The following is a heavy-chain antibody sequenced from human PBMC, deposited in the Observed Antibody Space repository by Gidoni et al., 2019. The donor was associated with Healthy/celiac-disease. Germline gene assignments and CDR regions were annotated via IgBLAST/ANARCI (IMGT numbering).Heavy chain of an antibody. V-gene: IGHV3-7*03. Sequence: EVQLVESGGGLVQPGGSLRLSCAASGFTFSGYWMSWVRQAPGKGLEWVANIKQDGSEKYYVDSVKGRFTISRDNAKNSLYLQMNSLRAEDTAVYYCARDSGYDPGFDPWGQGTLVTVSS. CDR3: ARDSGYDPGFDP. D-gene: IGHD5-12*01. CDR2: IKQDGSEK. CDR1: GFTFSGYW. J-gene: IGHJ5*02.